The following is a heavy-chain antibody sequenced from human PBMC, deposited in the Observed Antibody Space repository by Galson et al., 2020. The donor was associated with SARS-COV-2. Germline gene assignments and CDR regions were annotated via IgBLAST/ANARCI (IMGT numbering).Heavy chain of an antibody. Sequence: ETSETLSLTCTVSGGSISSYYWSWIRQPPGKGLEWLGYIYYSGSTNYNPSLKSRVTISVDTSKNQFSLKLSSVTAADTAVYYCARDLALYSSGWNGWFDPWGQGTLVTVSS. CDR1: GGSISSYY. CDR3: ARDLALYSSGWNGWFDP. V-gene: IGHV4-59*01. J-gene: IGHJ5*02. D-gene: IGHD6-19*01. CDR2: IYYSGST.